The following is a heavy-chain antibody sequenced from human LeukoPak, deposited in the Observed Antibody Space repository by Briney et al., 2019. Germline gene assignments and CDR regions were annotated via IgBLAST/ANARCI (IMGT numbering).Heavy chain of an antibody. D-gene: IGHD3-22*01. Sequence: PSETLSLTCTVSGGSISSSSYYWGWIRQPPGKGLEWIGSIYYSGSTYYNPSLKSRVTISVDTSKNQFSLKLSSVTAADTAVYYCARRPSPPAYYYDSSGYYLGGSYYYYYMDVWGKGTTVTISS. CDR2: IYYSGST. J-gene: IGHJ6*03. CDR1: GGSISSSSYY. CDR3: ARRPSPPAYYYDSSGYYLGGSYYYYYMDV. V-gene: IGHV4-39*07.